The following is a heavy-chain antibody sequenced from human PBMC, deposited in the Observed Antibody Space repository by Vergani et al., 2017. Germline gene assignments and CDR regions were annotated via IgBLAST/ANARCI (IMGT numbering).Heavy chain of an antibody. J-gene: IGHJ4*02. CDR1: GFTFDDYA. D-gene: IGHD3-22*01. CDR3: TTESGSGYYEQNPPPFDY. V-gene: IGHV3-9*01. CDR2: ISWNSGSI. Sequence: VQLVESGGGVVQPGRSLRLSCAASGFTFDDYAMHWVRQAPGKGLEWVSGISWNSGSIGYADSVKGRFTISRDNAKNSLYLQMNSLKTEDTAVYYCTTESGSGYYEQNPPPFDYWGQGTLVTVSS.